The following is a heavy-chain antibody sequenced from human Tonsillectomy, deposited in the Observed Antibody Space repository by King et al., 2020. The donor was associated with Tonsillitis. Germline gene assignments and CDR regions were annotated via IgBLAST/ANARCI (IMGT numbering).Heavy chain of an antibody. CDR1: GGSFSGYY. J-gene: IGHJ3*02. Sequence: QVQLQQWGAGLLKPSETLSLTCAVYGGSFSGYYWSWIRQPPGKGLEWVGEINHSGSTNYNPSLKSRVTISVDTSKTQFSLRLSSVTAADTAVYYCARAPNNAFDIWGQGTVVTVSS. CDR2: INHSGST. V-gene: IGHV4-34*01. CDR3: ARAPNNAFDI.